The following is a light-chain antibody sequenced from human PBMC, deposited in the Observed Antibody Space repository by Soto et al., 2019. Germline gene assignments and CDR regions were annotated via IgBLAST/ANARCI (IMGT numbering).Light chain of an antibody. Sequence: QSVLTQPPSVSAAPGQKVTISCSGSSSNIGNSYVFWYQQVPGTAPKLLIYDNNQRPSGIPDRFCGSKSGTSATLGITGLRTGDEADYYCATRETGLSVGVFGGGTKLTVL. CDR1: SSNIGNSY. CDR3: ATRETGLSVGV. CDR2: DNN. J-gene: IGLJ2*01. V-gene: IGLV1-51*01.